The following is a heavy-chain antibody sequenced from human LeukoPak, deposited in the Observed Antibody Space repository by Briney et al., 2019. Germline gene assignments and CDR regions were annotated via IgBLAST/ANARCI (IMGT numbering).Heavy chain of an antibody. CDR2: ISAYNGNT. CDR3: ARDRNALYSSYDY. Sequence: ASVKVSCKASGYTFTSYDINWVRQATGQGLEWMGWISAYNGNTNYAQKLQGRVTMTTDTSTSTAYMELRSLRSDDTAVYYCARDRNALYSSYDYWGQGTLVTVSS. D-gene: IGHD6-6*01. V-gene: IGHV1-18*01. CDR1: GYTFTSYD. J-gene: IGHJ4*02.